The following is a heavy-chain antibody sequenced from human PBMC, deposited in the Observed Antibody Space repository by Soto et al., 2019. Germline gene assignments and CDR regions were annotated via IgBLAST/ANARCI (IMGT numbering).Heavy chain of an antibody. V-gene: IGHV4-34*01. CDR3: ARGISMIVEAQRDAPDKYYFDS. D-gene: IGHD3-22*01. CDR2: INHSGST. CDR1: GGSFSGHF. J-gene: IGHJ4*02. Sequence: SETLSLTCAVYGGSFSGHFWSWIRQPPGKGLEWIGEINHSGSTDFNPSLKSRVTISVDTSKNQFSLKVNSLTAADTAVYYCARGISMIVEAQRDAPDKYYFDSWGQGTVVTVSS.